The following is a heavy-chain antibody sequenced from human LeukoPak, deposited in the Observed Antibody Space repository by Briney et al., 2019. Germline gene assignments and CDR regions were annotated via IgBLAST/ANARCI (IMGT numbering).Heavy chain of an antibody. V-gene: IGHV4-31*03. CDR1: GGPISSGGYY. Sequence: SETLSLTCTVSGGPISSGGYYWSWIRQHPGKGLEWIGYIYYSGSTYYNPSLKSRVTISVDTSKNQFSLKLSSVTAADTAVYYCARGGAGIQLWFDYWGQGTLVTVSS. CDR2: IYYSGST. CDR3: ARGGAGIQLWFDY. D-gene: IGHD5-18*01. J-gene: IGHJ4*02.